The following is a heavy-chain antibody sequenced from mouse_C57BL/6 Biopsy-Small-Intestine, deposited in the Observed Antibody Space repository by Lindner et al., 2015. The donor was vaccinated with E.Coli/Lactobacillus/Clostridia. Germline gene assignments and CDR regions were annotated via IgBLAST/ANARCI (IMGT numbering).Heavy chain of an antibody. Sequence: SVKVSCKASGYTFRSYGMHWVRQAPGQRLEWMGWINAGNGDTKYSQKVQGRVTITRDTSASTAYMELSSLRFEDTAVYYCARDPGGSGSYHERDHYYCMDVWGQGTTVTASP. V-gene: IGHV1-14*01. D-gene: IGHD1-1*01. CDR3: ARDPGGSGSYHERDHYYCMDV. J-gene: IGHJ1*01. CDR1: GYTFRSYG. CDR2: INAGNGDT.